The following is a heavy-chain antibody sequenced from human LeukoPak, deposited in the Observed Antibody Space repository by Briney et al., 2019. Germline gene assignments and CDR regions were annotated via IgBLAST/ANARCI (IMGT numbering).Heavy chain of an antibody. Sequence: HTGGSLRLSCTVSGFIFSNYAMGWVRQAPGKGLEWVSAISGSGDSTYYADSVKGRFTISRDNSKNTLYLQMNSLRAGDTAVYYCAKDLISIKALIPWDYWGQGTLVTVSP. CDR3: AKDLISIKALIPWDY. CDR2: ISGSGDST. CDR1: GFIFSNYA. J-gene: IGHJ4*02. V-gene: IGHV3-23*01.